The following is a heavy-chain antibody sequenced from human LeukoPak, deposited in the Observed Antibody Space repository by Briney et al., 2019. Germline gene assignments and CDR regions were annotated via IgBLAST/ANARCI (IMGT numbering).Heavy chain of an antibody. CDR1: GGSISSSNW. CDR3: ARETTTHYCGWFAP. Sequence: SETLSLTCAVSGGSISSSNWWSWVRQPPGKGLEWIGEIYHSGSTNYNPSLKGRGTISVDKSKDQFSLKLSSVTAADTAVYYCARETTTHYCGWFAPWGQGTLVTVSS. J-gene: IGHJ5*02. D-gene: IGHD1-1*01. CDR2: IYHSGST. V-gene: IGHV4-4*02.